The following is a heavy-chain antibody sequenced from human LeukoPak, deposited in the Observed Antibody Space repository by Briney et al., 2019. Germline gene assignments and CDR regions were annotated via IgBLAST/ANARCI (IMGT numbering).Heavy chain of an antibody. CDR1: GFTLNSYA. CDR3: AKGSLAYCTSSSCFAFEF. J-gene: IGHJ6*01. CDR2: ISVAGSIR. Sequence: GRSLTLSCAASGFTLNSYAMSWVRLAPGKGLEWVSVISVAGSIRHYACSVKGRFNISRDNYQNTLYLQMNSLSAEETAVYYCAKGSLAYCTSSSCFAFEFWGQGAVVSVPS. D-gene: IGHD2-2*01. V-gene: IGHV3-23*01.